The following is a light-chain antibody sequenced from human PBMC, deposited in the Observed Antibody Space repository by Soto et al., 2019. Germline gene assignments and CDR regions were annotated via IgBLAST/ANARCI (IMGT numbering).Light chain of an antibody. CDR3: LQDFSYHRP. Sequence: AIQMTQSPSSLSASVGDRVTITCRASQGIGTELGWYQLKPGKAPKLLVYGASTLQSGVLPRFSGSGSGTDFTLTISRLQPDDFATYYCLQDFSYHRPFGQGTKVDIK. J-gene: IGKJ1*01. CDR1: QGIGTE. CDR2: GAS. V-gene: IGKV1-6*02.